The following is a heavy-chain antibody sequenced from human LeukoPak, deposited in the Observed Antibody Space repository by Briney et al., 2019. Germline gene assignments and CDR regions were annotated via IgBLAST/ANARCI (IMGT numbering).Heavy chain of an antibody. CDR1: GFTFSTYR. V-gene: IGHV3-48*01. Sequence: GGSLRLSCGASGFTFSTYRMNWVRQAPGKGLEWVSYISSNSSTIYYADSVKGRFTISRDNAKNSLYLQMNSLRAEDTAVYYCASHAATAHYWGQGTLVTVSS. CDR3: ASHAATAHY. CDR2: ISSNSSTI. D-gene: IGHD2-21*02. J-gene: IGHJ4*02.